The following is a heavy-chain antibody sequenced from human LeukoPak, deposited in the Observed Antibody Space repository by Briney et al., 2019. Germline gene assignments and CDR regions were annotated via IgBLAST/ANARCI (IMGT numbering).Heavy chain of an antibody. CDR1: GFTFSSYS. Sequence: GGSLRLSCAASGFTFSSYSMNWVRQAPGKGLEWVSAISGSGGNTYYADSVKGRFTISRDNSKNTLYLQVDSLRAEDTAVYYCAKDLKSGWYGVSGDWGQGALLTVSS. V-gene: IGHV3-23*01. D-gene: IGHD6-19*01. J-gene: IGHJ4*02. CDR2: ISGSGGNT. CDR3: AKDLKSGWYGVSGD.